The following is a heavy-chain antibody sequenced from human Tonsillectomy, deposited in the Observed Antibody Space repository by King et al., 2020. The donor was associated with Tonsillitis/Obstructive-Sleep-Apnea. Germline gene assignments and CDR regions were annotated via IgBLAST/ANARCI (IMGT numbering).Heavy chain of an antibody. CDR3: TAAGYYYDSSGYPDY. J-gene: IGHJ4*02. V-gene: IGHV3-15*01. Sequence: VQLVESGGGLVKPGGSLRLSCAASGFTFSNACMSGVRQAPGKGLEWVGRIKSKTDGGTTDHAAPVKGRFTISRDDTKNTLYLQMNSLKTADTAVYYCTAAGYYYDSSGYPDYWGQGTLVTVSS. CDR1: GFTFSNAC. D-gene: IGHD3-22*01. CDR2: IKSKTDGGTT.